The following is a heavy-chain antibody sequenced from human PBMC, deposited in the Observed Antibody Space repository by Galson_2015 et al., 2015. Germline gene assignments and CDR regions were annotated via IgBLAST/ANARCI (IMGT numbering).Heavy chain of an antibody. J-gene: IGHJ5*02. CDR1: GDSVSSNSAA. D-gene: IGHD6-19*01. V-gene: IGHV6-1*01. CDR2: TYYRSKWYN. CDR3: ARALEQWLVPWFDP. Sequence: CAISGDSVSSNSAAWNWIRQSPSSGLEWLGRTYYRSKWYNDYAVSVKSRITINPDTSKNQFSLQLNSVTPEDTAVYYCARALEQWLVPWFDPWGQGTLVTVSS.